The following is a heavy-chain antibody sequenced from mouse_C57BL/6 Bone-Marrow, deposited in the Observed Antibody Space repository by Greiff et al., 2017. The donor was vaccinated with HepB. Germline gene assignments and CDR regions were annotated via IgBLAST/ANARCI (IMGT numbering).Heavy chain of an antibody. Sequence: VQLQQSGPELVKPGASVKISCKASGYTFTDYYMNWVKQSHGKSLEWIGDINPNNGGTSYNQKFKGKATLTVDKSSSTAYMELRSLTSEDSAVYYCARSNHMDYWGQGTSVTVSS. V-gene: IGHV1-26*01. CDR3: ARSNHMDY. J-gene: IGHJ4*01. CDR2: INPNNGGT. CDR1: GYTFTDYY.